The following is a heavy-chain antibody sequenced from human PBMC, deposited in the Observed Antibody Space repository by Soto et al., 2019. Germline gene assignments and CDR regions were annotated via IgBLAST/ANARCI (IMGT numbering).Heavy chain of an antibody. V-gene: IGHV4-59*01. CDR2: TYYIGST. D-gene: IGHD3-16*01. CDR3: ARGYGPALGAPWGRVNGFDP. CDR1: GGSISNYY. J-gene: IGHJ5*02. Sequence: QVQLQESGPGPVKASETLSLTCTVSGGSISNYYWSRIRQPPGKGLEWIGYTYYIGSTNYNPSLKGRATMSVDTSRNQRSLTLPSVTAADTAVYYCARGYGPALGAPWGRVNGFDPWGQVTLVTVSS.